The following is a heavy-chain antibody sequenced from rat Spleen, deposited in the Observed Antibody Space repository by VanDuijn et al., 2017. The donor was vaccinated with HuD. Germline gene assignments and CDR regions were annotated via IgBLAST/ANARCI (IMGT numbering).Heavy chain of an antibody. CDR2: ISTGGGNT. CDR3: TRGYVMDA. CDR1: GFTFTNYD. Sequence: EVQLVESGGGLVQPGRSLKLSCAASGFTFTNYDMAWVRQAPTKGLEWLASISTGGGNTYYRDSVKGRFTISRDNTKNTQYLQMDSLRSEDTATYYCTRGYVMDAWGQGASVTVSS. V-gene: IGHV5S13*01. J-gene: IGHJ4*01.